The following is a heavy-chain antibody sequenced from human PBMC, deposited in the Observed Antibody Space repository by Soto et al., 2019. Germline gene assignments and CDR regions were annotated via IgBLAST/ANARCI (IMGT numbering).Heavy chain of an antibody. Sequence: SLTCPVSGGSVSSGDYYWSWIRQPPGKGLEWIGYIYYSGNTNYNPSLKSRVIISVDTSKNLFSLKLTSVTAADTAVYYCARIPVDTSMIYWLDPWGQGTLVTVSS. D-gene: IGHD5-18*01. J-gene: IGHJ5*02. CDR3: ARIPVDTSMIYWLDP. CDR1: GGSVSSGDYY. V-gene: IGHV4-61*08. CDR2: IYYSGNT.